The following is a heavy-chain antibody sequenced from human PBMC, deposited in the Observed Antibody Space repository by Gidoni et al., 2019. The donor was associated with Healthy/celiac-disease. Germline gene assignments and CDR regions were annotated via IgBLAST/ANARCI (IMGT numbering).Heavy chain of an antibody. CDR1: GFTFSSYS. CDR3: ARESRRGITGTIGSEDY. Sequence: EVQLVESGGGLVKPGGSLRLYCAASGFTFSSYSMNWVRQAPGKGLAWVSSISSSSSYIYYADSVKGRFTISRDNAKNSLYLQMNSLRAEDTAVYYCARESRRGITGTIGSEDYWGQGTLVTVSS. V-gene: IGHV3-21*01. D-gene: IGHD1-7*01. CDR2: ISSSSSYI. J-gene: IGHJ4*02.